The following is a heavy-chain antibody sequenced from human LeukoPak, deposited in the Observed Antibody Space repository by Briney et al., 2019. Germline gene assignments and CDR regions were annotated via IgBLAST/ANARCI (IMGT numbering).Heavy chain of an antibody. Sequence: SVKVSCKASGGTFSSYAISWVRQAPGQGLEWMGGIIPIFGTANYAQKFQGRVTITADESTSTAYMELSSLRSEDTAVYYFTLEADSSGAFDIWGQGTMVTVSS. J-gene: IGHJ3*02. CDR2: IIPIFGTA. V-gene: IGHV1-69*13. CDR3: TLEADSSGAFDI. CDR1: GGTFSSYA. D-gene: IGHD2-15*01.